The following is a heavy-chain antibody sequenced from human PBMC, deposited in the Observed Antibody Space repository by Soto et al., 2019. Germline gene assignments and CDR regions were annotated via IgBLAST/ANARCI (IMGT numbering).Heavy chain of an antibody. D-gene: IGHD3-16*01. CDR1: GGSISSGGYY. Sequence: SETLSLTCTVSGGSISSGGYYWSWIRQHPGKGLEWIGYIYYSGSTYYNPSLKSRVTISVDTSKNQFSLKLSSVTAADTAVYYCAGSSHWGTLTSLDYWGQGTLVTVSS. CDR3: AGSSHWGTLTSLDY. V-gene: IGHV4-31*03. CDR2: IYYSGST. J-gene: IGHJ4*02.